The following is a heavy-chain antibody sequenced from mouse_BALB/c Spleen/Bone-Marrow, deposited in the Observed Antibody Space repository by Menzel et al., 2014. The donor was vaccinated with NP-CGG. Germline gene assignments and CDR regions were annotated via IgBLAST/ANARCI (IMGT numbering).Heavy chain of an antibody. J-gene: IGHJ2*01. CDR1: GFTFSSFG. V-gene: IGHV5-17*02. Sequence: EVQVVESGGGLVQPRGSRKLSCAASGFTFSSFGMHWVRQAPEKGLEWVAYISSGSSTIYYGDTVMGRFTISRDNPKNTLFLQMTSLRSEDTATYYCVRSGSSSGYFDYWGQGTTLTVSS. D-gene: IGHD1-1*01. CDR3: VRSGSSSGYFDY. CDR2: ISSGSSTI.